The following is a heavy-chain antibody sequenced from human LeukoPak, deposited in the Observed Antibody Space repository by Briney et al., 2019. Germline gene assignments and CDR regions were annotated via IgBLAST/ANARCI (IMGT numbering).Heavy chain of an antibody. D-gene: IGHD6-13*01. CDR2: ISWNSGSI. CDR3: AKDRRQNSYSSSWLDY. J-gene: IGHJ4*02. Sequence: GGSLRLSCAASGFTFDDYAMHWVRQAPGKGLEWVSGISWNSGSIGYADSVKGRFTISRDNAKNSLYLQMNSLRAEDTAVYYCAKDRRQNSYSSSWLDYWGQGTLITVSS. CDR1: GFTFDDYA. V-gene: IGHV3-9*01.